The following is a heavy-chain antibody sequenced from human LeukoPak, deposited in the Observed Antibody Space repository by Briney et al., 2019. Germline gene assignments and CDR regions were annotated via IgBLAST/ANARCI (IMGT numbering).Heavy chain of an antibody. J-gene: IGHJ4*02. CDR3: ARDGSPGYSSSWSDY. Sequence: PGGSLRLSCAASGFTFSNYSVNWVRQAPGKGLEWVSYISSSSSTIYYADSVKGRFTISRDNAKNSLYLQMNSLRDEDTAVYYCARDGSPGYSSSWSDYWGQGTLVTVSS. D-gene: IGHD6-13*01. CDR2: ISSSSSTI. V-gene: IGHV3-48*02. CDR1: GFTFSNYS.